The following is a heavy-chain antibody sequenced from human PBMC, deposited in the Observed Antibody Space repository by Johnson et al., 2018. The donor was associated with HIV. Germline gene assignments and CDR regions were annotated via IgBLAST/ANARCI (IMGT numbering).Heavy chain of an antibody. V-gene: IGHV3-11*04. CDR1: GFTFSDDY. CDR3: ARERGGQRWQQFFDAFDI. CDR2: ISRSGSTI. Sequence: QVQLVESGGGLVKPGGSLRLSCAASGFTFSDDYMSWIRQAPGKGLEWVSYISRSGSTITYADSVQGRLTISRDNTKNSLYLQMNSLRAEDTADYYCARERGGQRWQQFFDAFDIWCQGTMVTVSS. J-gene: IGHJ3*02. D-gene: IGHD5-24*01.